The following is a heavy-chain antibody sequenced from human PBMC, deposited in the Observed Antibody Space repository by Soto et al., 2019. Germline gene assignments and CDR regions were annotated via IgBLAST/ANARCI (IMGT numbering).Heavy chain of an antibody. Sequence: SETLSLTCPVSGGSISSSSYYWGWIRQPPGKGLEWIGSIYYSGSTYYNPSLKSRVTISVDTSKNQFSLKLSSVTAADTAVYYCARQKAAAGNYMLDWGQGTLVTVSS. D-gene: IGHD6-13*01. CDR3: ARQKAAAGNYMLD. CDR1: GGSISSSSYY. J-gene: IGHJ4*02. V-gene: IGHV4-39*01. CDR2: IYYSGST.